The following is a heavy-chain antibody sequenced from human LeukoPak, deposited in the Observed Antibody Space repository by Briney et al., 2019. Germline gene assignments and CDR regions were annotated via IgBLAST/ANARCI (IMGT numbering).Heavy chain of an antibody. D-gene: IGHD5/OR15-5a*01. Sequence: SETLSLTCTVSGDSLTIGGNFWTWIRQPPGEGLEWIGSIDDSGKTYNSPSRKSRITMSVDTFDNQFSLRLTSVTGADTAVYYCAGGVLVSAIGPDYRLYPSYYMDVWGTGTTVTVSS. J-gene: IGHJ6*03. CDR2: IDDSGKT. CDR3: AGGVLVSAIGPDYRLYPSYYMDV. CDR1: GDSLTIGGNF. V-gene: IGHV4-31*03.